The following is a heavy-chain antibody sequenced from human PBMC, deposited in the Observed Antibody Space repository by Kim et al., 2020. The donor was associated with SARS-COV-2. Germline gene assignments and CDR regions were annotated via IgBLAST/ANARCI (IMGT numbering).Heavy chain of an antibody. J-gene: IGHJ5*02. V-gene: IGHV3-74*01. CDR3: ARDVSYGSFDP. D-gene: IGHD3-10*01. CDR2: INDDGRRT. CDR1: GFTFSSYW. Sequence: GGSLRLSCAASGFTFSSYWMYWVRQAPGKGLVWVSYINDDGRRTDYADSVKGRFTISRDNAKNTLYLQMDSLKAEDTALYYCARDVSYGSFDPWGQGTLVTVSS.